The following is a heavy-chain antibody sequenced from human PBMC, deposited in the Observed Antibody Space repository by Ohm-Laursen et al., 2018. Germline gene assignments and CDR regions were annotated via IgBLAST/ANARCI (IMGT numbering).Heavy chain of an antibody. V-gene: IGHV3-21*01. Sequence: SLRLSCAASGFTFSSYSMNWVRQAPGKGLEWVSSISSSSSYIYYADSVKGRFTISRDNAKNSLYLQMNSLRAEDTAVYYCAKDLGRTWIHPEIDYWGQGTLVTVSS. CDR2: ISSSSSYI. D-gene: IGHD5-18*01. J-gene: IGHJ4*02. CDR3: AKDLGRTWIHPEIDY. CDR1: GFTFSSYS.